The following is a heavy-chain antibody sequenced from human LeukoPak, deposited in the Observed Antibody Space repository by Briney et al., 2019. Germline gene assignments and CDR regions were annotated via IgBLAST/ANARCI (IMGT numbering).Heavy chain of an antibody. J-gene: IGHJ4*02. V-gene: IGHV1-69*04. D-gene: IGHD3-3*01. CDR1: GGTFSSYA. CDR2: IIPILGIA. Sequence: SVKVSCKASGGTFSSYAISWVRQAPGQGLEWMGRIIPILGIANYAQKFQGRVTITADKSTSTAYMELSSLRSEDTAVYYCARAGYDFVPFDYWGQGTLVTVSS. CDR3: ARAGYDFVPFDY.